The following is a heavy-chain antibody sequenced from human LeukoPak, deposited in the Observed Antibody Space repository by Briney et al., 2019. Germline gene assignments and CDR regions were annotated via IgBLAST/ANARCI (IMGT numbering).Heavy chain of an antibody. J-gene: IGHJ4*02. Sequence: ASVKVSCKASGSTFTSYAMNWVRQAPGQGLEWLGWINTNTGNPTYAQGFTGRFVFSLDTSVSTAYLQISSLKAEDTAVYYCARTRVVPAATPTGYSSSWSPPLYWGQGTLVTVSS. CDR1: GSTFTSYA. CDR3: ARTRVVPAATPTGYSSSWSPPLY. V-gene: IGHV7-4-1*02. CDR2: INTNTGNP. D-gene: IGHD6-13*01.